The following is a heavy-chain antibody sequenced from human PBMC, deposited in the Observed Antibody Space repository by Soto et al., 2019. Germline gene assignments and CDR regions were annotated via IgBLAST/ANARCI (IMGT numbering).Heavy chain of an antibody. J-gene: IGHJ3*02. V-gene: IGHV1-3*01. Sequence: QVQLVQSGAEVKKPGASVKVSCKASGYTFTNYAIHWVRQAPGQRLEWMGWINAGNRNTEYSQKFQGRIIMTKDTSANPVYMELSSLASDDTAVYYCARGYDYVWGSYRSYAFDIWGQGTLVTVSS. CDR3: ARGYDYVWGSYRSYAFDI. D-gene: IGHD3-16*02. CDR2: INAGNRNT. CDR1: GYTFTNYA.